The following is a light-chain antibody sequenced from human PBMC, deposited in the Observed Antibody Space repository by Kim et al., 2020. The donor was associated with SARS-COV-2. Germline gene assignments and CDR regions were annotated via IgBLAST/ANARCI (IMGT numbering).Light chain of an antibody. V-gene: IGKV2-28*01. CDR1: QSLLHSNGYNF. CDR2: MGS. J-gene: IGKJ4*01. CDR3: MQTLQSPFT. Sequence: DIVMTQSPFSLPVTPGEPASISCRSSQSLLHSNGYNFLDWYLQKPGQSPQLLIHMGSNRASGVPDRLSGSGSGTDFTLKISRVEAEDVGIYYCMQTLQSPFTFGAGTKVDIK.